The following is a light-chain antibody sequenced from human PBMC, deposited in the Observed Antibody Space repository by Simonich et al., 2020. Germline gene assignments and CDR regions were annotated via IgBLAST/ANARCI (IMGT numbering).Light chain of an antibody. V-gene: IGLV4-69*01. J-gene: IGLJ2*01. CDR3: QTWGTGIVV. Sequence: QLVLTQSPSASASLGASVKLTCTLSSGHSSYAIAWHQQQPEKGPRYLMTLNSDGSHSKGAGIPVRFSGSSSGAERYLTISSRQSEDEADYYCQTWGTGIVVFGGGTKLTVL. CDR1: SGHSSYA. CDR2: LNSDGSH.